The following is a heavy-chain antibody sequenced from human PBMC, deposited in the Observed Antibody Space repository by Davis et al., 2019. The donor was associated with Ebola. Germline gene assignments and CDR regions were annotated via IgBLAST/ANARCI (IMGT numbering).Heavy chain of an antibody. CDR2: ISYDGSNK. CDR1: GFTFSSYG. D-gene: IGHD6-19*01. Sequence: LSLTCAASGFTFSSYGMHWVRQAPGKGLEWVAVISYDGSNKYYADSVKGRFTISRDNAKNSLYLQMNSLRAEDTAVYYCARDGYSSDDYYYGMDVWGQGTTVTVSS. V-gene: IGHV3-30*03. J-gene: IGHJ6*02. CDR3: ARDGYSSDDYYYGMDV.